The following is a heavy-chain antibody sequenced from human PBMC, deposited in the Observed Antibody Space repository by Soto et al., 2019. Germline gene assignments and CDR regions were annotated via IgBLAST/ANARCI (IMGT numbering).Heavy chain of an antibody. CDR3: ARRSIVGATTNYDY. D-gene: IGHD1-26*01. CDR2: IYYSGST. Sequence: QLQLQESGPGLVKPSETLSLTCTVSGGSISSSSYYWGWIRQPPGKGLEWIGSIYYSGSTYYNPSLTSRVTISVDTSMSQFSLKLSSVTAADTAVYYCARRSIVGATTNYDYWGQGTLVTVSS. J-gene: IGHJ4*02. CDR1: GGSISSSSYY. V-gene: IGHV4-39*01.